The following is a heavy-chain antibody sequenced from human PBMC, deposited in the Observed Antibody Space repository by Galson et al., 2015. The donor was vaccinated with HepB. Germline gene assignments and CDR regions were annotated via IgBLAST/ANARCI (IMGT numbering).Heavy chain of an antibody. Sequence: SLRLSCAASGFTFSSYSMNWVRQAPGKGLEWVSSISSSSSYIYYADSVKGRFTISRDNAKNSLYLQMNSLRAEDTAVYYCARDMRSDYFDYWGQGTLVTVSS. CDR2: ISSSSSYI. V-gene: IGHV3-21*01. D-gene: IGHD2-2*01. J-gene: IGHJ4*02. CDR1: GFTFSSYS. CDR3: ARDMRSDYFDY.